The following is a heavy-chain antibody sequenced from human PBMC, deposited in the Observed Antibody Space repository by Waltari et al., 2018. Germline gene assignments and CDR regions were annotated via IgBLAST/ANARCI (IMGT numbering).Heavy chain of an antibody. CDR2: IYHSGST. CDR1: GCSIASSNW. J-gene: IGHJ4*02. D-gene: IGHD5-12*01. Sequence: QVQLQESGPGLGKPSGTLALTCAVSGCSIASSNWWSWVRQPPGKGLEWIGEIYHSGSTNYNPSLKSRVTISVDKSKNQFSLKLSSVTAADTAVYYCARDPAASGYEGFDYWGQGTLVTVSS. V-gene: IGHV4-4*02. CDR3: ARDPAASGYEGFDY.